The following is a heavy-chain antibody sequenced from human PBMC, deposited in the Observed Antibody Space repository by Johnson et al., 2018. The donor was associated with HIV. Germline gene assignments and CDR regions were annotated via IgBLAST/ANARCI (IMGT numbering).Heavy chain of an antibody. V-gene: IGHV3-33*08. CDR3: ARVSSSTISVAGNPFDI. CDR1: GFTFSSYG. J-gene: IGHJ3*02. D-gene: IGHD6-19*01. Sequence: QVLLVESGGGLVQPGGSLRLSCAASGFTFSSYGMHWVRQAPGKGLEWVAVIWYDGSNKYYADSVKGRFTISRDNSKNTLYLQMSSLRPDDTAVYYCARVSSSTISVAGNPFDIWGQGTVVTVSS. CDR2: IWYDGSNK.